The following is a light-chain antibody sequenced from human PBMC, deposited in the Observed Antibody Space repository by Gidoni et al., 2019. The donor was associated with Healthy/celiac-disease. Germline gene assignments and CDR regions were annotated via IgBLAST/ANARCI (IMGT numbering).Light chain of an antibody. CDR2: GAS. CDR1: QSVSVW. CDR3: QQYNSYSWT. V-gene: IGKV1-5*03. Sequence: DIQMTQSPSTLSASVGDRVTITCRASQSVSVWLAWYQQKPGKAPNLLIYGASSLESGVPSRFSGSGSGTEFTLTISSLQPDDFATYYCQQYNSYSWTFXQXTKVEIK. J-gene: IGKJ1*01.